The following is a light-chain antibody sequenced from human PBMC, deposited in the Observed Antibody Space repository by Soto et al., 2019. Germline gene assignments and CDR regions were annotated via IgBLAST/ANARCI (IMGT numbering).Light chain of an antibody. Sequence: EIVVTQSPGTLSLSPGERATLSCRASESVFRKYLAWYQQRPGQTPRLLIYGASTRTTASPDRVSGSGSGTAFTLTISRLEPEDFAVYYCQQYANSLSFGGGTKVEI. J-gene: IGKJ4*01. V-gene: IGKV3-20*01. CDR2: GAS. CDR1: ESVFRKY. CDR3: QQYANSLS.